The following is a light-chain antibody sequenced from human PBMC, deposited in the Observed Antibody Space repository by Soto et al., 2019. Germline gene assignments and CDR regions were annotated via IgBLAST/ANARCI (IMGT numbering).Light chain of an antibody. Sequence: EIVLTQSPATLSLSPGERATLSCRASQNVNRFLAWYQQKPGQAPRLLIYDAVNRAPGIPARFSGTGSGTDFTLTISSLEHEDFVVYYCQQRNNWPLTFGGGTKVEI. CDR3: QQRNNWPLT. V-gene: IGKV3-11*01. CDR1: QNVNRF. CDR2: DAV. J-gene: IGKJ4*01.